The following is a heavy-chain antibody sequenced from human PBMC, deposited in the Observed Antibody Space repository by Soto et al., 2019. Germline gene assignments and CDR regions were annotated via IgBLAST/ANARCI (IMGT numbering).Heavy chain of an antibody. CDR2: INAYNGNT. Sequence: ASVKVSCKASGYTFTNYGISWVRQAPGQGLEWMGWINAYNGNTNYAQKFQGRVTMTTDTSTSTAYMELRSLRSDDTAVYYCARGGWSSTTYDGYRVEVGGKGTTVIVTS. J-gene: IGHJ6*04. CDR1: GYTFTNYG. V-gene: IGHV1-18*01. CDR3: ARGGWSSTTYDGYRVEV. D-gene: IGHD2-2*01.